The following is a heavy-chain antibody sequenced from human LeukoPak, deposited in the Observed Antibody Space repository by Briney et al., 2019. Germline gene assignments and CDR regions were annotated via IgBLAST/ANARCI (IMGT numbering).Heavy chain of an antibody. D-gene: IGHD2-15*01. CDR3: ARGYCSGGTCYGYFDL. Sequence: SETLSLTCTVSGRSISSYYWSWIRQPPGRGLEWIGYIYYSGRPNFNPSLKSRVTISVDTSKNQFSLKLSSVTAADTAVYYCARGYCSGGTCYGYFDLWGRGTLVTVSS. CDR1: GRSISSYY. V-gene: IGHV4-59*08. J-gene: IGHJ2*01. CDR2: IYYSGRP.